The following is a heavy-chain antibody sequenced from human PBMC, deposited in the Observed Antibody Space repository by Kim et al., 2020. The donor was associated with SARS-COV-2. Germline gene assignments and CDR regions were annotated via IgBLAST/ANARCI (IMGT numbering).Heavy chain of an antibody. CDR1: GGSISSSSYY. V-gene: IGHV4-39*01. D-gene: IGHD3-22*01. J-gene: IGHJ6*02. CDR3: ARHNYDSSGYYYFFYYYYGMDV. Sequence: SETLSLTCTVSGGSISSSSYYWGWIRQPPGKGLEWIGSIYYSGSTYYNPSLKSRVTISVDTSKNQFSLKLSSVTAADTAVYYCARHNYDSSGYYYFFYYYYGMDVWGQGTTVTVSS. CDR2: IYYSGST.